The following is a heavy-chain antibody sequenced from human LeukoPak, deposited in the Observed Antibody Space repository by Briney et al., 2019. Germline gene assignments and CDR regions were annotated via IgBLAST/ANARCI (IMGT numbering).Heavy chain of an antibody. J-gene: IGHJ4*02. CDR3: ARRIAAAAAPYYFDY. Sequence: GGSLRLSCAASGFTFSSYWMHWVRQAPGKGLLRVSRINSDGSSTSYADSVKGRFTISRDNAKNTLYLQMNSLRAEDTAVYYCARRIAAAAAPYYFDYWGQGTLVTVSS. D-gene: IGHD6-13*01. CDR1: GFTFSSYW. CDR2: INSDGSST. V-gene: IGHV3-74*01.